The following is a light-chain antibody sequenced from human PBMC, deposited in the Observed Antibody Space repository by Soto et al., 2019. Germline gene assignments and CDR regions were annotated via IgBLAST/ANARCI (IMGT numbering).Light chain of an antibody. CDR2: DNT. V-gene: IGLV1-40*01. CDR3: QSYDSSLSGYV. J-gene: IGLJ1*01. Sequence: QSVLKQPPSVSGAPGQRVTISCTGRSSNIGAGYDVHWYQQLPGAAPKLLIYDNTNRPSGIPDRFSGSKSGTSASLAITGLQAEDEADYYCQSYDSSLSGYVFGSGTKLTVL. CDR1: SSNIGAGYD.